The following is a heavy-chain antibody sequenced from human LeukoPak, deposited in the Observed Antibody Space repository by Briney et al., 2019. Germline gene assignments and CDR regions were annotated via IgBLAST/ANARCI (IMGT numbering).Heavy chain of an antibody. CDR1: GGSFSGYY. D-gene: IGHD3-22*01. CDR2: INHSGST. Sequence: SETLSLTCAVYGGSFSGYYWSWIRQPPGKGLEWIGEINHSGSTNYNPSLKSRVTISVDTSKNQFSLKLSSVTAADTAVYYCARHLPYYYDSSGYYYGQGGFDPWGQGTLVTVSS. J-gene: IGHJ5*02. V-gene: IGHV4-34*01. CDR3: ARHLPYYYDSSGYYYGQGGFDP.